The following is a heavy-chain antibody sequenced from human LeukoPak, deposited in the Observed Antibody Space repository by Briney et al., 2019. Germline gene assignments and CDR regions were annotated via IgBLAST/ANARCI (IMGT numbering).Heavy chain of an antibody. Sequence: GGSLRLSCTASGFTFSAYAMHWVRQAPGKGLEWVAVISYGETNYYYAESVKGRFSISRDDSKNTLVLQMNRLTTEDTGVYYCARARTGSYYSTFEHWGPGTLVSVSS. CDR3: ARARTGSYYSTFEH. D-gene: IGHD3-10*01. CDR2: ISYGETNY. CDR1: GFTFSAYA. V-gene: IGHV3-30*04. J-gene: IGHJ1*01.